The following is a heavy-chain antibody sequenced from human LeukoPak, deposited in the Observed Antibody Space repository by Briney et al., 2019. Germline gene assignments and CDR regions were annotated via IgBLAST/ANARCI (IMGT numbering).Heavy chain of an antibody. CDR2: ISAYNGNT. Sequence: GASVKVSCKASGYTFTSYGISWVRQAPGQGLEWMGWISAYNGNTNYAQKLQGRVTMTTDTSTSTAYMELSSLRSEDTAVYYCARATYYDYVWGSYRYDYWGQGALVTVSS. CDR1: GYTFTSYG. D-gene: IGHD3-16*02. J-gene: IGHJ4*02. CDR3: ARATYYDYVWGSYRYDY. V-gene: IGHV1-18*01.